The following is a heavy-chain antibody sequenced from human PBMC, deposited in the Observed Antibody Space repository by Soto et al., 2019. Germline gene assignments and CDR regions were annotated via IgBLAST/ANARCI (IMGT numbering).Heavy chain of an antibody. CDR3: ARGRAIIAAAGRGRFDP. V-gene: IGHV4-34*01. D-gene: IGHD6-13*01. Sequence: SETLSLTCAVYGGSFSGYYWSWIRQPPGKGLEWIGEINHSGSTNYNPSLKSRVTISVDTSKNQFSLKLSSVTAADTAVYYCARGRAIIAAAGRGRFDPWGQGTLVT. CDR2: INHSGST. CDR1: GGSFSGYY. J-gene: IGHJ5*02.